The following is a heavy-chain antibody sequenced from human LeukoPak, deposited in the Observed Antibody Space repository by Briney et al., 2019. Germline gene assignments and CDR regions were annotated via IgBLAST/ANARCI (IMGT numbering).Heavy chain of an antibody. CDR3: ARDVGDCSGGSCYTSDFDY. Sequence: GRSLRLSCAASGFTFSSYSMNWVRQAPGKGLEWVSYISSSSSTIYYADSVKGRFTISRDNAKNSLYLQMNSLRAEDTAVYYCARDVGDCSGGSCYTSDFDYWGQGTLVTVSS. V-gene: IGHV3-48*01. CDR2: ISSSSSTI. J-gene: IGHJ4*02. D-gene: IGHD2-15*01. CDR1: GFTFSSYS.